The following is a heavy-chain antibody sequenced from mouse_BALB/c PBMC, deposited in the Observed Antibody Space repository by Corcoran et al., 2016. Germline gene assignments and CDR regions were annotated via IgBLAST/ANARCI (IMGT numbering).Heavy chain of an antibody. CDR2: IDPANGNT. CDR1: GFNIKDTY. D-gene: IGHD4-1*01. CDR3: ALLANWAFAY. J-gene: IGHJ3*01. Sequence: EVQLQQSGAELVKPGASVKLSCTASGFNIKDTYMHWVKQRPEQGLEWIGRIDPANGNTKYDPKFQGKATITADTSSNTAYLQLSSLTSEDTACYYGALLANWAFAYWCQGTLVTVSA. V-gene: IGHV14-3*02.